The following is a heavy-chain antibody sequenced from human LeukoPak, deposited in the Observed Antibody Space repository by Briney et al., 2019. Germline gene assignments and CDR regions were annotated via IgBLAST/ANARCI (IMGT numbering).Heavy chain of an antibody. CDR1: GGTFSSYA. CDR2: IISIFGTA. V-gene: IGHV1-69*05. Sequence: VASVKVSCKASGGTFSSYAISWVRQAPGQGLEWMGGIISIFGTANYAQKFQGRVTITTDESTSTAYMELSSLRSEDTAVYYCARVGHNWNDVNWFDPWGQGTLVTVSS. D-gene: IGHD1-20*01. CDR3: ARVGHNWNDVNWFDP. J-gene: IGHJ5*02.